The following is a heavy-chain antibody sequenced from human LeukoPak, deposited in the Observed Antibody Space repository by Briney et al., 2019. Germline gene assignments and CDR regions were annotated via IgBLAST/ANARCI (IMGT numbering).Heavy chain of an antibody. D-gene: IGHD6-6*01. CDR1: GGSISSYY. CDR3: ARGGAARLHFQN. V-gene: IGHV4-59*01. J-gene: IGHJ1*01. Sequence: SETLSLTCTVSGGSISSYYWSWIRQPPGKGLEWIGYIYHSGSTNYNPSLQSRVTISVDTSKNQFSLNLHSVTAADTAVYYCARGGAARLHFQNWGQGTLVTVSS. CDR2: IYHSGST.